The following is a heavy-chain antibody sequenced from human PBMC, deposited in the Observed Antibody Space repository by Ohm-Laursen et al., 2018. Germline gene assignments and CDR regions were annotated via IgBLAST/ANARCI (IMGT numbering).Heavy chain of an antibody. CDR1: GFTFSSYA. Sequence: SLRLSCAASGFTFSSYAMSWIRQAPGKGLEWASYISSSGSTIYYADSVKGRSTISRDNAKNSLYLQMNSLRAEDTAVYYCARDGGSYQDDVFDIWGQGTMVTVSS. V-gene: IGHV3-11*01. J-gene: IGHJ3*02. CDR3: ARDGGSYQDDVFDI. D-gene: IGHD3-16*01. CDR2: ISSSGSTI.